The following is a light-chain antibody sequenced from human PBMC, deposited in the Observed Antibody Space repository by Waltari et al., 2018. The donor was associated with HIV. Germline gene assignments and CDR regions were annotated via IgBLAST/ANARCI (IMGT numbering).Light chain of an antibody. CDR3: VGWDSSLSAYV. CDR1: SSNTENDT. V-gene: IGLV1-47*01. J-gene: IGLJ1*01. Sequence: QSFLTQPPSASGTPGQTVTISCSGSSSNTENDTSSWYQQLPGMPPKLLIYKNFLRPAGVPDRFAASKSGTSASLTISGLRSADEADYYCVGWDSSLSAYVFGAGTKVAVL. CDR2: KNF.